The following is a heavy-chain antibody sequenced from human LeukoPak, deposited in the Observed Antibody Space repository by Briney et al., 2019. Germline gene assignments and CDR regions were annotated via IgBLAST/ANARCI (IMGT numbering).Heavy chain of an antibody. Sequence: VKPSETLSLTCTVSGCSISSSGYYWGWLRQPPGKGLEWIASIYYSGSTYYNPSLKSRVTISVDTSKNQLSLKLSSLTAADTAVYYCARHEYSGSYYGLSWFDPWGQGTLVTVSS. J-gene: IGHJ5*02. V-gene: IGHV4-39*01. CDR3: ARHEYSGSYYGLSWFDP. CDR1: GCSISSSGYY. D-gene: IGHD1-26*01. CDR2: IYYSGST.